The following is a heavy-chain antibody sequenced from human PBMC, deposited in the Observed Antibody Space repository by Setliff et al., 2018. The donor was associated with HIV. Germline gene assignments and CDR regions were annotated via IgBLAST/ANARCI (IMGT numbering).Heavy chain of an antibody. CDR3: ARATAAWDDAFDI. CDR2: ISSRGSTI. Sequence: GGSLRLSCAASGFTFSSYSMSWIRQAPGKGLEWVSYISSRGSTIYYADSVKGRFTISRDNAKNSLYLQMNSLRAEDTAVYYCARATAAWDDAFDIWGQGTMVTVSS. CDR1: GFTFSSYS. J-gene: IGHJ3*02. D-gene: IGHD6-13*01. V-gene: IGHV3-48*04.